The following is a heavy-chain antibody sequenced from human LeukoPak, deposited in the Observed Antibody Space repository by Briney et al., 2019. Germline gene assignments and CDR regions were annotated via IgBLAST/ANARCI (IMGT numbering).Heavy chain of an antibody. D-gene: IGHD3-22*01. CDR1: GFTFSSYS. V-gene: IGHV3-23*01. Sequence: GGSLRLSCAASGFTFSSYSMNWVRQAPGKGLEWVSTIGGSGGSTYYADSVKGRFTISRDNSKNTLYLQMSSLYYCAKDRGRYYDSSGYYWGYYFDSWGQGILVTVST. J-gene: IGHJ4*02. CDR2: IGGSGGST. CDR3: YDSSGYYWGYYFDS.